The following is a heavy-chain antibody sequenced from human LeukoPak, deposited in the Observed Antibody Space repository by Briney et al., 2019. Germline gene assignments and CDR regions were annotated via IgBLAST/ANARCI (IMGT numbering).Heavy chain of an antibody. CDR3: ATYFYGPTCYFAFDI. J-gene: IGHJ3*02. CDR2: IYPADSKT. CDR1: GYRFHKHW. D-gene: IGHD4/OR15-4a*01. Sequence: GESLQISCQGFGYRFHKHWVGWLRPRPGEGLEWMAVIYPADSKTRCGPSCRGHVTLSVAKSINTAYLQWSSMDASDTALYYCATYFYGPTCYFAFDIWGQGTSVTVSS. V-gene: IGHV5-51*01.